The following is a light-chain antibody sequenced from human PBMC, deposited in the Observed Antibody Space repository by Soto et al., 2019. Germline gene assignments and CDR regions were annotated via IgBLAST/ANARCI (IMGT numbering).Light chain of an antibody. V-gene: IGKV1-5*01. J-gene: IGKJ1*01. CDR3: QQYNSYSPT. CDR1: QSISSW. CDR2: DAS. Sequence: DIQMTQYPSTLSASVGDRFAITCRASQSISSWLAWYQQKPGKAPKLLIYDASSLESGVPSRFSGSGSGTEFTLTISSLQPDDFATYYCQQYNSYSPTFGQGTKVDIK.